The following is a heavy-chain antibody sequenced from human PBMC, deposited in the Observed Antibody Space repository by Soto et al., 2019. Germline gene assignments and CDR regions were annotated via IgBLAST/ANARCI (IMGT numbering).Heavy chain of an antibody. CDR1: GYSFTSYW. V-gene: IGHV5-51*01. CDR2: IYPGDSDT. CDR3: ARIRDWNYYYYGMDV. Sequence: LGESLKISCKGSGYSFTSYWIGWVRQMPGKGLEWMGIIYPGDSDTRYSPSFQGQVTISADKSISTAYLQWSSLKASDTAMYYCARIRDWNYYYYGMDVWGQGTTVTVSS. J-gene: IGHJ6*02. D-gene: IGHD1-1*01.